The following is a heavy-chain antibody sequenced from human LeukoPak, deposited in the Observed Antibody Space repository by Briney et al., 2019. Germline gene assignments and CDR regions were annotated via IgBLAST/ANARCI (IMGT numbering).Heavy chain of an antibody. J-gene: IGHJ3*02. CDR1: GFTFSSYA. CDR3: AKDLSLVRGVIRAFDI. D-gene: IGHD3-10*01. CDR2: ISGSGGST. Sequence: QSGGSLRLSCAASGFTFSSYAMSWVRQAPGKGLEWVSAISGSGGSTYYADSVKGRFTISRDNSKNTLYLQMNSLRAEDTAVYYCAKDLSLVRGVIRAFDIWGQGTMVTVSS. V-gene: IGHV3-23*01.